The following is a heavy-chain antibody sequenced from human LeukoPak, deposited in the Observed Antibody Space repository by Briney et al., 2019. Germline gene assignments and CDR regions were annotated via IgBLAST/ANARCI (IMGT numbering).Heavy chain of an antibody. V-gene: IGHV4-59*01. CDR3: ARGAAATY. CDR1: GGSFSGYY. D-gene: IGHD2-15*01. Sequence: PETLSLTCAVYGGSFSGYYWSWIRQPPGKGLEWIGYIYYSGSTNYNPSLKSRVTISVDTSKNQFSLRLSSVTAADTAVYYCARGAAATYWGQGTLVTVSS. CDR2: IYYSGST. J-gene: IGHJ4*02.